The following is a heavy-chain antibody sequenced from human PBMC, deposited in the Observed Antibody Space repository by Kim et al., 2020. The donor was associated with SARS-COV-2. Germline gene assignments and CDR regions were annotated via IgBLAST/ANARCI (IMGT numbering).Heavy chain of an antibody. J-gene: IGHJ4*02. V-gene: IGHV4-34*01. Sequence: YTPPLKRRDPISVATSKNQFSLKRSSVTAADTAVYYCARSGGWYTGAFDYWGQGTLVTVSS. D-gene: IGHD6-19*01. CDR3: ARSGGWYTGAFDY.